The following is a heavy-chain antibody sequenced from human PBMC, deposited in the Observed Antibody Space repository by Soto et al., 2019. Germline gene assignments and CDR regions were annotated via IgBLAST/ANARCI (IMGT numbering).Heavy chain of an antibody. V-gene: IGHV4-34*02. Sequence: QVQLKQWGAGLLKPSETLSLTCAVNGGSFTGYYWTYIRQSPEKGLEWIGEVNHRGSTTYNPSLKSRVTISVDASNHQFSLNLSSVTAADTAVYYCARSPPFSSFRGFDVWGQGTMVTVSS. CDR1: GGSFTGYY. D-gene: IGHD6-6*01. CDR3: ARSPPFSSFRGFDV. CDR2: VNHRGST. J-gene: IGHJ3*01.